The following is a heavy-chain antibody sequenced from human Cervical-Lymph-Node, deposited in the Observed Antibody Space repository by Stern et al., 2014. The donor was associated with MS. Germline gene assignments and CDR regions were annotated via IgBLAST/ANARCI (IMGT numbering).Heavy chain of an antibody. J-gene: IGHJ6*02. CDR3: ARDRDYDPNGMDV. V-gene: IGHV3-23*01. CDR2: ISVTGRST. CDR1: GFTFSSYA. D-gene: IGHD3-16*01. Sequence: EVQLLESGGGLVQPGGSLRHSCAASGFTFSSYAMSWVRQAPGKGLQWVSTISVTGRSTYYADSVKGRFTISRDNSENTLYLQVNGLRVEDTAVYYCARDRDYDPNGMDVWGQGATVTVSS.